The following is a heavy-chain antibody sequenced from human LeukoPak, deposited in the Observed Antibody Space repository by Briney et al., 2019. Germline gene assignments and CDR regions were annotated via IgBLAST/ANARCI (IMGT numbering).Heavy chain of an antibody. D-gene: IGHD2-2*01. CDR1: GLTFSGHW. Sequence: PGGALRLSCAASGLTFSGHWLHWVRQAPGKGLVWLSGINSDGSSTRYADSVKGRFTITRDTAKNTLYLQMNSLRAEDTAVYYCGRLKVPASMGDDYWGQGNLVTVSS. V-gene: IGHV3-74*01. J-gene: IGHJ4*02. CDR3: GRLKVPASMGDDY. CDR2: INSDGSST.